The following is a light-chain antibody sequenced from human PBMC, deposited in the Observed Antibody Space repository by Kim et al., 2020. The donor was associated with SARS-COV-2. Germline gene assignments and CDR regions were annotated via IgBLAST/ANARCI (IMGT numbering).Light chain of an antibody. CDR1: PSVSSN. CDR3: QQYNNWPLA. CDR2: GAS. J-gene: IGKJ4*01. Sequence: VSPGERATPSCRASPSVSSNLAWYQQKPGQAPRLLINGASTRATGIPARFSGSGSRTEFTHTISSLQSEDFAVYYCQQYNNWPLAFGGGTKVDIK. V-gene: IGKV3-15*01.